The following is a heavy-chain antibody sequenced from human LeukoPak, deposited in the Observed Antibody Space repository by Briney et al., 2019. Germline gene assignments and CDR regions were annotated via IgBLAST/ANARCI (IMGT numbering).Heavy chain of an antibody. Sequence: GGALRLSCAASGFTFSIYSMNWVRPAPGKGLEWLSSITSSSNYTYYADSVKGRFTISRDNVQNSLYLQMNSLRAEDTAMYYCARDRGYFDNWGQGTLVTVSS. J-gene: IGHJ4*02. CDR2: ITSSSNYT. CDR3: ARDRGYFDN. CDR1: GFTFSIYS. V-gene: IGHV3-21*01.